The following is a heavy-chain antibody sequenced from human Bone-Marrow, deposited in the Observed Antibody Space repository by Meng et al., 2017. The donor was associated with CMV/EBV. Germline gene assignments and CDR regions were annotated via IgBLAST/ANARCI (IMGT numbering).Heavy chain of an antibody. CDR1: GCTFNSYY. CDR2: INPNSGGT. Sequence: ASVKVSCKASGCTFNSYYMNWVRQAPGQGLEWMGRINPNSGGTNYAQNFQGRVTMTRDTSISTAYMELSRMRADAKAGYYCARVSKQQQHTQKSEQGPITYHYYGMDVWGQGTTVTVSS. V-gene: IGHV1-2*02. D-gene: IGHD6-13*01. J-gene: IGHJ6*02. CDR3: ARVSKQQQHTQKSEQGPITYHYYGMDV.